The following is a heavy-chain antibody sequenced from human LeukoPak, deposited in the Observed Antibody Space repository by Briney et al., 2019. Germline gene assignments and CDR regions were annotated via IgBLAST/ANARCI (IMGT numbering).Heavy chain of an antibody. CDR2: NSNNGYSI. V-gene: IGHV3-11*01. CDR1: GFNLSDHY. J-gene: IGHJ3*02. Sequence: GGSLRLSCEASGFNLSDHYMTWIRQAPGKGLEWVSYNSNNGYSIYYADSVRGRFTISRDNAKNSLYLQMNSLRVDDTAEYYCVRNKRTYDMWGQGTMVTVSS. D-gene: IGHD2/OR15-2a*01. CDR3: VRNKRTYDM.